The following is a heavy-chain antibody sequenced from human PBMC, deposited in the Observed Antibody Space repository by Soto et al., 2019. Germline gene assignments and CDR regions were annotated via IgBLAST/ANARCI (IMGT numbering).Heavy chain of an antibody. V-gene: IGHV4-30-4*01. CDR1: GGSIGSGDYY. CDR2: IYYSGTT. J-gene: IGHJ4*02. CDR3: ARDAIRGSAAMKTY. Sequence: PSETLSLTCTVYGGSIGSGDYYWGWFRQPPGKGLEWIAYIYYSGTTYFNPSLKSRVTISVDTSKSQFSLRLSSVTAADTAVYYGARDAIRGSAAMKTYWGLGTLVTV.